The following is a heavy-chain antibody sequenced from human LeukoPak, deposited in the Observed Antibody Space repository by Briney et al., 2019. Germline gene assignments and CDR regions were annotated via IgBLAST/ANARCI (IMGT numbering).Heavy chain of an antibody. J-gene: IGHJ2*01. V-gene: IGHV3-7*01. Sequence: GGSLRLSCAASGFTFSSYWMSWVRQAPGKGLEWVANINQDGSGKYYVDSVKGRFTISRDNAKNSLYLQMNSLRAEDTAVYYCARASQGLSSYFDLWGRGTLVTVSS. CDR2: INQDGSGK. CDR3: ARASQGLSSYFDL. D-gene: IGHD2-2*01. CDR1: GFTFSSYW.